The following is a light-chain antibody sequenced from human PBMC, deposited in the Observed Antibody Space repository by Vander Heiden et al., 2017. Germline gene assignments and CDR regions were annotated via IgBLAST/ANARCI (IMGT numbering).Light chain of an antibody. J-gene: IGKJ1*01. CDR1: QSLSSSN. V-gene: IGKV3-20*01. Sequence: EIVLTQFPDILSLSPGERATLSCRASQSLSSSNLAWYQHKPGQAPRLLIYGASSRATGIPDRFSGSGSGTDFTLTISRLGSEDFAVYYCQQYDTSPRTFGQGTKVEVK. CDR3: QQYDTSPRT. CDR2: GAS.